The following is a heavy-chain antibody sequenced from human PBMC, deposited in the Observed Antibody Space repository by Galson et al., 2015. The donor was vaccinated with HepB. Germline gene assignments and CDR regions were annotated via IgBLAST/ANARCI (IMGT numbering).Heavy chain of an antibody. CDR1: GFTFSTYW. Sequence: SLRLSCAASGFTFSTYWMSWVRQAPGKGLEWVANIKQDGSEKYYVDSVKGRFTISRDNAKNSLSLRMNSLRAEDTAVYYCARAWTSGGSSWNSWGQGTLVSVSS. CDR2: IKQDGSEK. V-gene: IGHV3-7*01. CDR3: ARAWTSGGSSWNS. D-gene: IGHD6-13*01. J-gene: IGHJ4*02.